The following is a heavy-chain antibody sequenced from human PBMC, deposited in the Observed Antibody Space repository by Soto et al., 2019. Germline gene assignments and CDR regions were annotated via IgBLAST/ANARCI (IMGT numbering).Heavy chain of an antibody. V-gene: IGHV4-59*08. Sequence: SETLSLTCTVSGGSIRSYCWTWIRQPPGKGLEWIGCICNSGSTNYNPSLKSRVAISVDTSKNQFSLQLSSVTAADTAVYYCARLSAAFWSGSNCFDPWGQGTLVTVSS. J-gene: IGHJ5*02. D-gene: IGHD3-3*01. CDR1: GGSIRSYC. CDR3: ARLSAAFWSGSNCFDP. CDR2: ICNSGST.